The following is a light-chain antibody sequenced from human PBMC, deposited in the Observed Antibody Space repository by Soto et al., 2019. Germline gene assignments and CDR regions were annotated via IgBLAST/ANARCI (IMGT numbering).Light chain of an antibody. CDR1: SSDVGSYNR. J-gene: IGLJ2*01. Sequence: QSALTQPPSVSGSPGQSVTISCTGTSSDVGSYNRVSWYQQPPGTAPKLMIYEVSNRPSGVPDRFSGSKSGNTASLTISGLQAEDEADYYFRSYTSSSTFLFGGGTKLTVL. CDR3: RSYTSSSTFL. CDR2: EVS. V-gene: IGLV2-18*02.